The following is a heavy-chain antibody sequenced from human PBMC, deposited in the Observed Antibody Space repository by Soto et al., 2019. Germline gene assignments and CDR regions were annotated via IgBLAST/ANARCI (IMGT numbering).Heavy chain of an antibody. D-gene: IGHD1-26*01. J-gene: IGHJ6*02. Sequence: GASVKVSCKASGYTFTSYGISWVRQAPGQGLEWMGWISAYNGNTNYAQKLQGRVTMTTDTSTSTAYMELRSLRSDDTAVYYCAGSILGVVRATTDYYYYGMDVWGQGTTVTVSS. CDR3: AGSILGVVRATTDYYYYGMDV. CDR1: GYTFTSYG. V-gene: IGHV1-18*01. CDR2: ISAYNGNT.